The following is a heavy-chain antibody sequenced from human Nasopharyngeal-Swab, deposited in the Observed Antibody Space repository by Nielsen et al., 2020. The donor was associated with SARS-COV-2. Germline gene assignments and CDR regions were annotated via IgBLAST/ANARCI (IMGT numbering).Heavy chain of an antibody. V-gene: IGHV3-9*01. CDR2: ISWNSGST. Sequence: GGSLRLSCAASGFTFDDYAMHWVRQAPGKGLEWVSGISWNSGSTGYADSVKGRFTISRDTAKNSLYLQMNSLRAEDTALYYCAKDIANWNDEWGWFDPWGQGTLVTVSS. J-gene: IGHJ5*02. CDR1: GFTFDDYA. CDR3: AKDIANWNDEWGWFDP. D-gene: IGHD1-1*01.